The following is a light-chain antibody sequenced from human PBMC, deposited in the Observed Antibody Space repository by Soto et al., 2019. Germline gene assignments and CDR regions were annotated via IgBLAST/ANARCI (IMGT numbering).Light chain of an antibody. CDR2: EVS. Sequence: QSALTQPASVSGSPGQSVTISCTGISSDVGSYNLVSWYQQYPGKAPKLMISEVSKWPSGISNRFSGSKSGNTASLTISGLQAEDEADYYCCSYAGSTTWVFGGGTKLTVL. V-gene: IGLV2-23*02. CDR1: SSDVGSYNL. CDR3: CSYAGSTTWV. J-gene: IGLJ3*02.